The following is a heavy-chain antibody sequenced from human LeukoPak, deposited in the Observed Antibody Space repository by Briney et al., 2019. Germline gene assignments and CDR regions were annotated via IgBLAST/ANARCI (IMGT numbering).Heavy chain of an antibody. CDR2: IYYSGST. Sequence: SQTLSLTCTVSGGSISSGGYYWSWIRQHPGKGLEWIGYIYYSGSTYYNPSLKSRVTISVDRSKNQSSLKLSSVTAADTAVYYCARGYSGYDYVDYFDYWGQGTLVTVSS. V-gene: IGHV4-31*03. J-gene: IGHJ4*02. CDR1: GGSISSGGYY. D-gene: IGHD5-12*01. CDR3: ARGYSGYDYVDYFDY.